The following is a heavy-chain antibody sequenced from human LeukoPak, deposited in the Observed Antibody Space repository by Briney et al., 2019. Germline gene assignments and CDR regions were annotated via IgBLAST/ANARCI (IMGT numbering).Heavy chain of an antibody. J-gene: IGHJ4*02. CDR1: GYTFTSYG. D-gene: IGHD3-3*01. CDR2: ISAYNGNT. Sequence: ASVKVSCKASGYTFTSYGISWVRQAPGQGLEWMGWISAYNGNTNYAQKLQGRVTMTTDTSTSTAYMELRSLRSDDTAVYYCARASKRITIFGVVIIPRPFDYWGQGTLVTVSS. V-gene: IGHV1-18*01. CDR3: ARASKRITIFGVVIIPRPFDY.